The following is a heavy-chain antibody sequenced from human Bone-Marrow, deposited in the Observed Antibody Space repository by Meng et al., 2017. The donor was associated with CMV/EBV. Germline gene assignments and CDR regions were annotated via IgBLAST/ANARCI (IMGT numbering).Heavy chain of an antibody. V-gene: IGHV3-74*01. CDR2: IYSDGSST. CDR3: AREPGRGAFDI. Sequence: GESLKISCAVSGINLKTYWMHWVRQAPGKGLVWLSRIYSDGSSTRYADSVKGRFTISRDNTNNTLYLQMNGLRAEDTAVYYCAREPGRGAFDIWGQGTMVTVSS. CDR1: GINLKTYW. D-gene: IGHD3-10*01. J-gene: IGHJ3*02.